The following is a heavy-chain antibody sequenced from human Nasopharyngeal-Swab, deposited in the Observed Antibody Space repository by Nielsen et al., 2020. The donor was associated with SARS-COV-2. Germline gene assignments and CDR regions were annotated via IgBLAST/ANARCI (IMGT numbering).Heavy chain of an antibody. CDR1: GASISTYH. D-gene: IGHD1-7*01. CDR3: ARGLISGTPDYFYYYLEV. V-gene: IGHV4-59*01. J-gene: IGHJ6*03. Sequence: SETLSLTCTVSGASISTYHWTWIRQPPGKGLEWIGYVHNSGSTDYNPALRGRVTISLDTSKNQFSLKLTSVTAADTAVYFCARGLISGTPDYFYYYLEVWGKGSTVTVSS. CDR2: VHNSGST.